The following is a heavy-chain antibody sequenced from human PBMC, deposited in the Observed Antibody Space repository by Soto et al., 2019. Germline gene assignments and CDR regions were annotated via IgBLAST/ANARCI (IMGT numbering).Heavy chain of an antibody. CDR2: ISSNGVGT. CDR3: ARRARPDFYYMDA. CDR1: GFTLSGYA. D-gene: IGHD6-6*01. J-gene: IGHJ6*03. Sequence: LRLSCAASGFTLSGYAMDWVRQAPGKGLEYVSGISSNGVGTYYANSVQGRFTISRDNSKNTVYLQMGSLRPEDMAVYYCARRARPDFYYMDAWGKGTTVTVSS. V-gene: IGHV3-64*01.